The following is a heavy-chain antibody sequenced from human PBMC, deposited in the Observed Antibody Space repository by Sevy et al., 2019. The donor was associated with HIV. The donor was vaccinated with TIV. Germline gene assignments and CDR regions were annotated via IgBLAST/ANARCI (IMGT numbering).Heavy chain of an antibody. D-gene: IGHD1-1*01. CDR3: ALERLSSNVAEYFQN. Sequence: GGSLRLSCAASGFTFSAFSMHWVRQAPGKGLEWVATISYDGSNDHYAHSVKGRFTIYRDNSKSSLYLQMNSLRGEDTAVYYCALERLSSNVAEYFQNWGQGTLVTVSS. CDR1: GFTFSAFS. CDR2: ISYDGSND. V-gene: IGHV3-30-3*01. J-gene: IGHJ1*01.